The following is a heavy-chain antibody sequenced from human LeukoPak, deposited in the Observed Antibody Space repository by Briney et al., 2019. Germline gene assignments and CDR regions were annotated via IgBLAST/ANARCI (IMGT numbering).Heavy chain of an antibody. J-gene: IGHJ5*02. CDR3: VGPTCLRGGYCSTNP. V-gene: IGHV3-33*01. CDR1: GFTFTSYG. CDR2: IWYDGSKK. Sequence: GRSLRLSCAASGFTFTSYGFHWVRQAPGKALEWVAVIWYDGSKKYYADSVKGRFTISRDNSKNTLYLQVNSLRDEDTAVYYCVGPTCLRGGYCSTNPWGQGTLVTVSS. D-gene: IGHD2-2*01.